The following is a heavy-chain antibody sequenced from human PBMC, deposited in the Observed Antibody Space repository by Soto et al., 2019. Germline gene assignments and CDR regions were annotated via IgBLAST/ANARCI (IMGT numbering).Heavy chain of an antibody. V-gene: IGHV4-31*03. D-gene: IGHD3-3*01. CDR3: ARDTPKYETWFDP. CDR1: GGSISSGGYY. Sequence: PSETLSLTCTVSGGSISSGGYYWSWIRQHPGKGLEWIGYIYYSGSTYYNPSLKRRVTISVDTSKNQFSLKLSSGTAADTAVYYCARDTPKYETWFDPWGQGTLVTVSS. CDR2: IYYSGST. J-gene: IGHJ5*02.